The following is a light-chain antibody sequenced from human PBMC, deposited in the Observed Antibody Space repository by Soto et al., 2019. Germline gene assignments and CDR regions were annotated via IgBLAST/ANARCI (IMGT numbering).Light chain of an antibody. CDR2: AAS. CDR3: QQSYSNPWT. CDR1: QSISSY. Sequence: DIPMTQSPSSLSASVGDRVTITCRASQSISSYLNWYQQKPGKATKLLIYAASSLQSGVPSRFSGSGSGTDFTLTISSLQPEDFATYYCQQSYSNPWTFGQGTNVEIK. J-gene: IGKJ1*01. V-gene: IGKV1-39*01.